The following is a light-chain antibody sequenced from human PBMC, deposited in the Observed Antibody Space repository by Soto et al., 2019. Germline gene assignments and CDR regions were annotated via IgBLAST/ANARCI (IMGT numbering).Light chain of an antibody. CDR2: LAS. CDR1: HAVNTR. Sequence: EILLTQSPATLSSFPGDRVTLSCRASHAVNTRLAWYQHRPGPAPRLLIYLASNRAAGVPARFSGSGSGTDFTLTISDVEPEDFAVYYCHQRQSWPRTFGQGTKV. CDR3: HQRQSWPRT. V-gene: IGKV3-11*01. J-gene: IGKJ1*01.